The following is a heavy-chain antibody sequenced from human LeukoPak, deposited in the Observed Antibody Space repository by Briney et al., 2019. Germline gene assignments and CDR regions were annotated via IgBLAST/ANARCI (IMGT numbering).Heavy chain of an antibody. Sequence: SETLSLTCTVSGGSISSSSYYWGWIRQPPGKGLEWIGSIYYSGSTYYNPSLKSRVTISVDTSKNQFSLKVTSVTAADTAVYYCARDQGKQWLGELDYWGQGTLVTVSS. CDR3: ARDQGKQWLGELDY. V-gene: IGHV4-39*07. CDR2: IYYSGST. D-gene: IGHD6-19*01. CDR1: GGSISSSSYY. J-gene: IGHJ4*02.